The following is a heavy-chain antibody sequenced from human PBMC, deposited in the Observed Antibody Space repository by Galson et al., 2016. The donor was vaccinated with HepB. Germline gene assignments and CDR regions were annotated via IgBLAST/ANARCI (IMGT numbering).Heavy chain of an antibody. Sequence: ETLSLTCAVYGASFSDYYWSWIRQPPGKGLEWIGEINHSGSTNYIPSLKSRVTISVDKSKNQFSLKLTSVTDADTAIYYCARAESFDYLLRWFDPWGQGTLVTVSS. J-gene: IGHJ5*02. CDR1: GASFSDYY. V-gene: IGHV4-34*01. CDR2: INHSGST. CDR3: ARAESFDYLLRWFDP. D-gene: IGHD3-9*01.